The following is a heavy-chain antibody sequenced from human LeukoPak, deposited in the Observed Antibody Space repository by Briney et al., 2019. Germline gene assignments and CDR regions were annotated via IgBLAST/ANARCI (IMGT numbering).Heavy chain of an antibody. Sequence: SETLSLTCTVSGGSISSYYWSWIRQPPGKGLEWIGYIYYSGSTNYNPSLKSRVTISVDTSKNQFSLKLRSVTAADTAVYYCARDPTTVVTLPYYFDDWGQGTLVTVSS. J-gene: IGHJ4*02. D-gene: IGHD4-23*01. CDR2: IYYSGST. CDR1: GGSISSYY. V-gene: IGHV4-59*12. CDR3: ARDPTTVVTLPYYFDD.